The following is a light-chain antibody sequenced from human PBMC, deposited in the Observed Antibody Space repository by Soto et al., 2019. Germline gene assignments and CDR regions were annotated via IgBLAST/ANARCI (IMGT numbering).Light chain of an antibody. V-gene: IGLV2-14*01. CDR1: SSDIGRYNY. Sequence: QSALTQPASVSGSPGQSIAISCTGTSSDIGRYNYVSWYQQHPGKAPKLIIYEVSNRPSGVSNRFSGSKSGNTASLIISGLQAEDDADYYCSSLRSNRGVFGTGTKLTVL. CDR2: EVS. J-gene: IGLJ1*01. CDR3: SSLRSNRGV.